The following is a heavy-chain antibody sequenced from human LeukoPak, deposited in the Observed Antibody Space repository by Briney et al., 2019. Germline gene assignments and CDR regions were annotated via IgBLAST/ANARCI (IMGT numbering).Heavy chain of an antibody. J-gene: IGHJ4*02. CDR2: ISSSSSTI. CDR3: ARDRGGSYSAIDY. Sequence: EGSLRLSCAASGFTFSSYSMNWVRQAPGKGLEWVSFISSSSSTIYYTDSVKGRFTISRDNAKNSLYLQMNSLRAEDTAVYYCARDRGGSYSAIDYWGQGTLVTVSS. CDR1: GFTFSSYS. V-gene: IGHV3-48*04. D-gene: IGHD1-26*01.